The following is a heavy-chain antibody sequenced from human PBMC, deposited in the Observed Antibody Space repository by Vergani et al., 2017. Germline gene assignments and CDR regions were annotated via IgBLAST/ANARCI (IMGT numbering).Heavy chain of an antibody. Sequence: QVQLVQSGAEVKKPGSSVKVSCKASGGTFSSYAISWVRQAPGQGLEWMGGIIPILGIANYAQKFQGRVTITADKSTSTAYMELSSLRSEDTAVYYCARSDYYYDSSGYFSGYYYGMDVWGQGTTVTVSS. CDR2: IIPILGIA. CDR3: ARSDYYYDSSGYFSGYYYGMDV. V-gene: IGHV1-69*09. D-gene: IGHD3-22*01. J-gene: IGHJ6*02. CDR1: GGTFSSYA.